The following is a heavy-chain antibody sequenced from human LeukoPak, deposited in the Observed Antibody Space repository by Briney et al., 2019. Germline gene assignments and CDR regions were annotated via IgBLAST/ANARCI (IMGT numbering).Heavy chain of an antibody. J-gene: IGHJ4*01. V-gene: IGHV3-23*01. CDR3: AKWGDYDILTGYYDSDY. Sequence: PGGSLRLSCAASGFIFSNYAMSWVRQAPGKGLEWVSAICGRDGGTYYADSVKGRFTVSRDDPKNTLYLQVNTLRVEDTAVYYCAKWGDYDILTGYYDSDYWGHGTLVTVSS. D-gene: IGHD3-9*01. CDR2: ICGRDGGT. CDR1: GFIFSNYA.